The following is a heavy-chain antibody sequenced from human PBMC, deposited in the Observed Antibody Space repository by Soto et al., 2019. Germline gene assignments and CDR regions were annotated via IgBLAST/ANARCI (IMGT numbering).Heavy chain of an antibody. D-gene: IGHD3-3*01. V-gene: IGHV3-74*01. CDR1: GFIFSSYS. Sequence: EVQLVESGGALVQPGGSLKLSCVASGFIFSSYSMHWVRQAPGKGLVWVSHINGDGSDTTYADSVKGRFTISRDNSKNTFYLEMNSLRADDSAVYFCASLTFGVRLAFDIWSQGTKVVVSS. CDR2: INGDGSDT. J-gene: IGHJ3*02. CDR3: ASLTFGVRLAFDI.